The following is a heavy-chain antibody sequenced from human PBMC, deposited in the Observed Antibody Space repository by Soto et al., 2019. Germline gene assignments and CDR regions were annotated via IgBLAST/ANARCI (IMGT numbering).Heavy chain of an antibody. Sequence: ASVKVSCKASGYTFTTYYMHWVRQAPGQGLEWMGIINPSGGSTSYAQKFQGRVTMTMDTSTSTVYMELSSLRSEDTAVYYCARVYCSGGSCYGIDYWGQGTLVTVSS. CDR2: INPSGGST. J-gene: IGHJ4*02. D-gene: IGHD2-15*01. CDR3: ARVYCSGGSCYGIDY. V-gene: IGHV1-46*01. CDR1: GYTFTTYY.